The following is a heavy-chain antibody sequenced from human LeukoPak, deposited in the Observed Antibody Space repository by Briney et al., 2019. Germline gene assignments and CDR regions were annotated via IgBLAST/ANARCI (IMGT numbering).Heavy chain of an antibody. Sequence: ASVKVSCKASGYTFTSYGISWVRQAPGQGLEWMGWISAYNGNTNYAQKLQGRVIMTTDTSTSTAYMELRSLRSDDTAVYYCARRENYGDYGKRSPLRSMDVWGQGTTVTVSS. CDR3: ARRENYGDYGKRSPLRSMDV. CDR2: ISAYNGNT. CDR1: GYTFTSYG. D-gene: IGHD4-17*01. V-gene: IGHV1-18*01. J-gene: IGHJ6*02.